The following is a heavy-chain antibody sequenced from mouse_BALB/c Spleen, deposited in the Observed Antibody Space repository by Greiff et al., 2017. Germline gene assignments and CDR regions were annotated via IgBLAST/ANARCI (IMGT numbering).Heavy chain of an antibody. V-gene: IGHV3-6*02. CDR2: ISYDGSN. J-gene: IGHJ1*01. CDR1: GYSITSGYS. CDR3: ARAGITDGYWYFDV. D-gene: IGHD2-3*01. Sequence: EVQLMESGPGLVKPSQSLSLTCSVTGYSITSGYSWNWIRQFPGNKLEWMGYISYDGSNNYNPSLKNRISITRDTSKNQLFLQLNSVTTEDTATYYCARAGITDGYWYFDVWGAGTTVTVSS.